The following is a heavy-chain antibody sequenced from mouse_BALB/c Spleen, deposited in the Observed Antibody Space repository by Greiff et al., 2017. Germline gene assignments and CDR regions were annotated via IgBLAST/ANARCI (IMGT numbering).Heavy chain of an antibody. J-gene: IGHJ1*01. CDR2: IYPGDGDT. V-gene: IGHV1-82*01. CDR1: GYAFSSSW. D-gene: IGHD2-14*01. Sequence: QVQLQQSGPELVKPGASVKISCKASGYAFSSSWMNWVKQRPGQGLEWIGRIYPGDGDTNYNGKFKGKATLTADKSSSTAYMQLSSLTSVDSAVYFCARDYRSNWYFDVWGAGTTVTVSS. CDR3: ARDYRSNWYFDV.